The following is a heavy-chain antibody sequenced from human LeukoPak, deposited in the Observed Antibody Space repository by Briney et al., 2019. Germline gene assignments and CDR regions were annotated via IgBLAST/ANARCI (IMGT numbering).Heavy chain of an antibody. Sequence: SETLSLTCAVSGYSISSGYYWGWIRQPPGKGLEWIGSIYQSGSTYYNPSLKSRVTISVDTSKNQFSLILSSVTAADTAVYYCARDLARYSRDSSGYDYWGQGTLVTVSS. V-gene: IGHV4-38-2*02. CDR2: IYQSGST. D-gene: IGHD3-22*01. CDR3: ARDLARYSRDSSGYDY. CDR1: GYSISSGYY. J-gene: IGHJ4*02.